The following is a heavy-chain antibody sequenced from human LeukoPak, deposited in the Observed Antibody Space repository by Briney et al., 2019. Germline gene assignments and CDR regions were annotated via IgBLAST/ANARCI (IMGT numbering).Heavy chain of an antibody. CDR1: GGSISSGSYY. V-gene: IGHV4-61*02. CDR2: IYTSGST. J-gene: IGHJ4*02. Sequence: PSQTLSLTCTVSGGSISSGSYYWSWIRQPAGKGLEWIGRIYTSGSTNYNPSLKSRVTISVDTSKNQFSLKLSSVTAADTAVYYCARAGDYVWGSYRYKHYDYWGQGTLVTVSS. CDR3: ARAGDYVWGSYRYKHYDY. D-gene: IGHD3-16*02.